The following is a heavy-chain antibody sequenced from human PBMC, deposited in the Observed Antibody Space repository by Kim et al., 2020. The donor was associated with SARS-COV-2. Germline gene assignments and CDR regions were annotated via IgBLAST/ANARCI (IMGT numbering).Heavy chain of an antibody. CDR1: GGSFSGYY. CDR3: ARADPALVDTAMGFDY. CDR2: INHSGST. J-gene: IGHJ4*02. V-gene: IGHV4-34*01. Sequence: SETLSLTCAVYGGSFSGYYWSWIRQPPGKGLEWIGEINHSGSTNYNPSLKSRVTISVDTSKNQFSLKLSSVTAADTAVYYCARADPALVDTAMGFDYWGQGTLVTVSS. D-gene: IGHD5-18*01.